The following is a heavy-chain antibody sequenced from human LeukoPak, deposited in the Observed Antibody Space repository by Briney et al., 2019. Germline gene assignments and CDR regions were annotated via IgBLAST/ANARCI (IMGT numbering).Heavy chain of an antibody. CDR1: GFTFSNYA. CDR3: ARDAPGNSHTLDY. V-gene: IGHV3-23*01. J-gene: IGHJ4*02. D-gene: IGHD4-23*01. Sequence: GGSLRLSCAAFGFTFSNYAMGWVRQAPGEGLEWVLAISDSGRSTYYADSVKGRFTISRDNSKSAVYLQMNSLRAEDTAIYYCARDAPGNSHTLDYWGQGTLVTVSS. CDR2: ISDSGRST.